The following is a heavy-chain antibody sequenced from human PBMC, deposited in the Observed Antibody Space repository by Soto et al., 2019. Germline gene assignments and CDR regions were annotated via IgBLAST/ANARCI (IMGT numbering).Heavy chain of an antibody. Sequence: GGSLRLSCAAAGYNFSDYYMSWIRPAPGKGLEWISYIDTSGTKIYYADSVKGRFTITRDNAKNSLYLEMNSLRDEDTAVYYCASHYDMWSGYLSPVDYWGQGTLVTVSS. CDR3: ASHYDMWSGYLSPVDY. CDR2: IDTSGTKI. CDR1: GYNFSDYY. J-gene: IGHJ4*02. V-gene: IGHV3-11*01. D-gene: IGHD3-3*01.